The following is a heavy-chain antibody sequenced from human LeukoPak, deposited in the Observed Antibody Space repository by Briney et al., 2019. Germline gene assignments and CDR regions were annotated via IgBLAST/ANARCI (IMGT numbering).Heavy chain of an antibody. CDR2: INQDGSKE. CDR1: GFTFSNYW. D-gene: IGHD5-12*01. CDR3: VRDGGVSGYDLLDY. V-gene: IGHV3-7*01. Sequence: GGSLRLSCAASGFTFSNYWMNWVRQAPGKGLEWVAHINQDGSKEYYMDSVKARFTISRDNAKNSLSLQMNSLRAEDTAVYYCVRDGGVSGYDLLDYWGQGTLVTVSS. J-gene: IGHJ4*02.